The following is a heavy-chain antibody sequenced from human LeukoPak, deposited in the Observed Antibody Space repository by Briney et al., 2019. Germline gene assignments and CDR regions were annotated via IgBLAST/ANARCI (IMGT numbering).Heavy chain of an antibody. J-gene: IGHJ4*02. CDR2: IYSGGST. Sequence: GGSLRLSCAASGFTVSSNYMSWVRQAPGKGLEWVSVIYSGGSTYYADSVKGRFTISRDNSKNTLYLQMNSLRAEDTAVYYCAMGELSLYPLDYWGQGTLVTVSS. D-gene: IGHD3-16*02. CDR3: AMGELSLYPLDY. CDR1: GFTVSSNY. V-gene: IGHV3-66*01.